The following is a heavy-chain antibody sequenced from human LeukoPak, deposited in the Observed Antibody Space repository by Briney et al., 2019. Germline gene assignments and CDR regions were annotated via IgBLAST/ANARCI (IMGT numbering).Heavy chain of an antibody. CDR3: ARAVPLARGVNYYDY. V-gene: IGHV3-13*01. CDR2: IGTTGDT. J-gene: IGHJ4*02. D-gene: IGHD3-10*01. Sequence: GGSLRLSCAASGFTFSSCDMYWVRQATGKGLEWVSAIGTTGDTYYPGSVKGRFTISRENARSSLYLQMNSLRVGDTAVYYCARAVPLARGVNYYDYWGQGTLVTAPS. CDR1: GFTFSSCD.